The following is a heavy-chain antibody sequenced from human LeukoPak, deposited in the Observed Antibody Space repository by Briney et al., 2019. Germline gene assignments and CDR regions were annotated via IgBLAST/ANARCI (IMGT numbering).Heavy chain of an antibody. D-gene: IGHD1-26*01. CDR2: INSDRSST. Sequence: GGSLRLSCAASGFTFSSYWMHWVRQGPGKGLVGVSRINSDRSSTRYADSVKGRFTISRDNAKNTLYLQMNSLRAEDTAVYYCARGSYSHYGMDVWGQGTTVTVSS. J-gene: IGHJ6*02. V-gene: IGHV3-74*01. CDR3: ARGSYSHYGMDV. CDR1: GFTFSSYW.